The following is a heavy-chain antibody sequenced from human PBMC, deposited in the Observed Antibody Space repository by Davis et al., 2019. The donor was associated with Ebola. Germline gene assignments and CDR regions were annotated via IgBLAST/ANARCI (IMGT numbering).Heavy chain of an antibody. Sequence: PGGSLRLSCAASGFTFADYGMSWVRQAPGKGLEWVSGINWNGGSTGYADSVKGRFTISRDNAKNSLYLQMNSLRAEDTALYYCAREDYGDYYYYGMDVWGQGTTVTVSS. CDR1: GFTFADYG. D-gene: IGHD4-17*01. J-gene: IGHJ6*02. CDR3: AREDYGDYYYYGMDV. CDR2: INWNGGST. V-gene: IGHV3-20*04.